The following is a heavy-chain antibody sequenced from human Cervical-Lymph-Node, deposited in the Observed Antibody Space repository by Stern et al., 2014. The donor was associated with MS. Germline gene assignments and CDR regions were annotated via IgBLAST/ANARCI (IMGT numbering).Heavy chain of an antibody. D-gene: IGHD3/OR15-3a*01. J-gene: IGHJ4*02. CDR3: ASGSGDFDL. CDR1: GFDLRSYW. V-gene: IGHV3-74*02. Sequence: EVQLVESGGGVIQPGGSLRISCTTSGFDLRSYWMHWVRQAPGKGLQWVARIGGGGSSTAYADAVKGRFTLSRDDDKNALFLQMNSLRPEDTAIYYCASGSGDFDLWGQGTLVAVSS. CDR2: IGGGGSST.